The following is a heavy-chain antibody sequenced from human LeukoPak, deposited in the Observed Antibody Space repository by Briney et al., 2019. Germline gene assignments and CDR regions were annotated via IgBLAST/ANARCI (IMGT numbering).Heavy chain of an antibody. V-gene: IGHV4-31*03. Sequence: SQTLSLTCTVSGGSISSGGYYRSWIRQHPGKGLEWIGYIYYSGSTYYNPSLKSRVTISVDTSKNQFSLKLSSVTAADTAVYYCARDRPSDSSSWYYYYGMDVWGKGTTVTVFS. J-gene: IGHJ6*04. CDR3: ARDRPSDSSSWYYYYGMDV. D-gene: IGHD6-13*01. CDR1: GGSISSGGYY. CDR2: IYYSGST.